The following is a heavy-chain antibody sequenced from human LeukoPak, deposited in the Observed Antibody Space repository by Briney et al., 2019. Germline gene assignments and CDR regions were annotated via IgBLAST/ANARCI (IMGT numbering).Heavy chain of an antibody. J-gene: IGHJ3*02. CDR1: GGSISSSSYY. D-gene: IGHD5-18*01. V-gene: IGHV4-39*01. CDR3: ARHSVELVGCSYAWAAFDI. CDR2: IYYSGST. Sequence: PSETLSPTCTVSGGSISSSSYYWGWIRQPPGKGLEWIGSIYYSGSTYYNPSLKSRVTISVDTSKNQFSLKLSSVTAADTAVYYCARHSVELVGCSYAWAAFDIWGQGTMVTVSS.